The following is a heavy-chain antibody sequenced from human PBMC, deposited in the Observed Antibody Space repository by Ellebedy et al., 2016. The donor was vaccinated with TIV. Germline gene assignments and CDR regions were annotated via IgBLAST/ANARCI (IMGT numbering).Heavy chain of an antibody. J-gene: IGHJ4*02. Sequence: MPSETLSLTCTVSGGSISRYYWSWIRQPPGKGLEWIGYIYYSGSTNYNPSLKSRVTISVDTSKKQFSLKLSSVTAADTAVYYCARHCSSTSCYGPNFDYWGQGTLVTVSS. D-gene: IGHD2-2*01. CDR2: IYYSGST. V-gene: IGHV4-59*01. CDR1: GGSISRYY. CDR3: ARHCSSTSCYGPNFDY.